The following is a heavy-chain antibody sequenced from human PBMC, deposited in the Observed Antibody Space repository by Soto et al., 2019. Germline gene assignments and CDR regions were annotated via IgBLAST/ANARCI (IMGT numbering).Heavy chain of an antibody. V-gene: IGHV3-15*01. J-gene: IGHJ4*02. CDR2: IKTNIIGGAT. CDR3: SSCWYYTASSGY. Sequence: EVPLVESGGGLVKPGGSLRLSCAASGFTFSNIWMSWVRQAPGKGLEWVGRIKTNIIGGATDYAAPLKGRYISVREDSKNTLCLEMNTLKTEDSAVYYFSSCWYYTASSGYWGQGTLVTVSS. D-gene: IGHD3-3*01. CDR1: GFTFSNIW.